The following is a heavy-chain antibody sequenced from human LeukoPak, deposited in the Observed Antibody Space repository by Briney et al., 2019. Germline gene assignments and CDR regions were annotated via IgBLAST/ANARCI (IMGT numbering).Heavy chain of an antibody. CDR1: GFTFSSYS. CDR2: ISSSSSYI. D-gene: IGHD6-13*01. J-gene: IGHJ3*02. Sequence: GGSLRLSCAASGFTFSSYSVNWVRQAPGKGLEWVSSISSSSSYIYYADSVKGRFTISRDNAKNSLYLQMNSLRAEDTAVYYCARGGHSSSWYLPYAFDIWGQGTMVTVSS. V-gene: IGHV3-21*01. CDR3: ARGGHSSSWYLPYAFDI.